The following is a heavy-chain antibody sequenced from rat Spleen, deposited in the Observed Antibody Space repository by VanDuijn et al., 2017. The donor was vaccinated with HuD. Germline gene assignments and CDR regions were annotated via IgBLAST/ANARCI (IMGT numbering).Heavy chain of an antibody. D-gene: IGHD4-3*01. J-gene: IGHJ4*01. CDR1: GFTFSDYN. CDR2: ISYDGSNT. CDR3: ARYGNSGYRENVMDA. V-gene: IGHV5-7*01. Sequence: EVQLVESGGGLVQPGRSLKLSCAASGFTFSDYNMAWVRQAPKKGLEWVATISYDGSNTYYRDSVKGRFTISRDNAKSTLYLQMDSLRSEDTATYYCARYGNSGYRENVMDAWGQGASVTVSS.